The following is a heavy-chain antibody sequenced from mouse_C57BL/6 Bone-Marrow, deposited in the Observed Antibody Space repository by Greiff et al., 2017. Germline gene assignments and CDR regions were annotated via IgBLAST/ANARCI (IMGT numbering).Heavy chain of an antibody. CDR2: IYPRDGST. V-gene: IGHV1-85*01. Sequence: QVQLQQSGPELVKPGASVKLSCKASGYTFTSYDINWVKQRPGQGLEWIGWIYPRDGSTKYNEKFKGKATLTVDTSSSTAYMELNSLTSEDSAVYFCARLEFASGSVDCYFDICGTGPTISVSS. CDR3: ARLEFASGSVDCYFDI. CDR1: GYTFTSYD. J-gene: IGHJ1*03. D-gene: IGHD1-3*01.